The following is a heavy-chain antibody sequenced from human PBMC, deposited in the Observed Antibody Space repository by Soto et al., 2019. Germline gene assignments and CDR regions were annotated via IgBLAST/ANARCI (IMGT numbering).Heavy chain of an antibody. Sequence: QVQLVESGGGVVQPGRSLRLSCAASGFTFSSYAMHWVRQAPGKGLEWVAVISYDGSNKYYADSVKGRFTISRDNSKNTLYLQMNSLRAEETAVYYCARDRSRASFQHWGQGTLVTVSS. CDR2: ISYDGSNK. D-gene: IGHD2-2*01. CDR3: ARDRSRASFQH. J-gene: IGHJ1*01. CDR1: GFTFSSYA. V-gene: IGHV3-30-3*01.